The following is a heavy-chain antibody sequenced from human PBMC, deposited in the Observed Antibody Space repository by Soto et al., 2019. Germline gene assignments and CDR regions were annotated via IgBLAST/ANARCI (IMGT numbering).Heavy chain of an antibody. D-gene: IGHD3-22*01. CDR2: IYYSGST. J-gene: IGHJ4*02. Sequence: PSETLSLTCTVSGGSISSYYWSWIRQPPGMGLEWIGYIYYSGSTNYNPSLKSRVTISVDTSNSQFSLKLSSVTAADTAVYYCARLPSSGYYFAFDKWGQGTLVTVSS. CDR3: ARLPSSGYYFAFDK. V-gene: IGHV4-59*08. CDR1: GGSISSYY.